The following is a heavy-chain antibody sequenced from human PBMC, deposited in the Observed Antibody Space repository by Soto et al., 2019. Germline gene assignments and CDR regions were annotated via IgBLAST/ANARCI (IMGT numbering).Heavy chain of an antibody. CDR1: GFTFRTYT. CDR3: ARDRGYDAHDYYYNAMDV. V-gene: IGHV3-21*01. Sequence: EVQLVESGGGLVKPGGSLRLSCISSGFTFRTYTMNWVRQAPGKGLEWVSGIRGFSPYTFYAESVRGRFAISRDNAKNAQYLQRNSLRAEDTAVYYCARDRGYDAHDYYYNAMDVWGQGTTVTVSS. J-gene: IGHJ6*02. CDR2: IRGFSPYT. D-gene: IGHD2-15*01.